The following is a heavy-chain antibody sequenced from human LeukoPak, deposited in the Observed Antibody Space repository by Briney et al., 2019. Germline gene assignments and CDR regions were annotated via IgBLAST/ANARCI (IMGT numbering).Heavy chain of an antibody. J-gene: IGHJ4*02. CDR3: ARDLGVDIVVVVAAAPYVVDY. CDR2: LSAYNGNT. D-gene: IGHD2-15*01. V-gene: IGHV1-18*01. Sequence: GASVKVSCKASGYTFTSYGISWVRQAPGQGLEWMGWLSAYNGNTNYAQKLQGRVTMTTDTSTSTAYMELRSLRSDDTAVYYCARDLGVDIVVVVAAAPYVVDYWGQGTLVTVSS. CDR1: GYTFTSYG.